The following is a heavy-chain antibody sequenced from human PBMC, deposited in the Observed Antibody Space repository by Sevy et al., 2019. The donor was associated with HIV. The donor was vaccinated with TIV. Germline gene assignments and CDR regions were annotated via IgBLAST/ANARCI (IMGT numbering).Heavy chain of an antibody. D-gene: IGHD1-26*01. CDR3: ARLLGSTEFGYYFDY. CDR1: GYTFTSYG. Sequence: ASVKVSCKASGYTFTSYGLSWVRQAPGQGLEWMGGIRPYNGKTDYAQKLQGRVTVTTDTSTTTAYMELRSLRSDDTALYYCARLLGSTEFGYYFDYWGQGTLVTVSS. V-gene: IGHV1-18*01. CDR2: IRPYNGKT. J-gene: IGHJ4*02.